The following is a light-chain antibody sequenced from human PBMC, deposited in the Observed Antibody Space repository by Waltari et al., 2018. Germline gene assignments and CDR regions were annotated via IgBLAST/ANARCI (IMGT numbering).Light chain of an antibody. CDR3: QKYNSAPFT. V-gene: IGKV1-27*01. J-gene: IGKJ5*01. CDR2: AAS. CDR1: QGISND. Sequence: DIQMTQPPSSLSASVGARVTITCRARQGISNDLAWYQQKPGKVPKLLLYAASTLQSGVPSRFSGSGSGTDFTLTISSLQPEDVATYYCQKYNSAPFTFGQGTRLEIK.